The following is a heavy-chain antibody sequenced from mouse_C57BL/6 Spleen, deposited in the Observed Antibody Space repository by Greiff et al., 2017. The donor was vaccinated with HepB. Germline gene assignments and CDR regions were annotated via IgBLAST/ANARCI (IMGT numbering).Heavy chain of an antibody. D-gene: IGHD2-4*01. V-gene: IGHV1-63*01. Sequence: QVQLQQSGAELVRPGTSVKMSCKASGYTFTNYWIGWAKQRPGHGLEWIGDIYPGGGYTNYNQKFKGKSTLTVDKSSSTAYMQLSSLTSEDSAVYYCARARDDYDDYWGQGTTLTVSS. J-gene: IGHJ2*01. CDR2: IYPGGGYT. CDR1: GYTFTNYW. CDR3: ARARDDYDDY.